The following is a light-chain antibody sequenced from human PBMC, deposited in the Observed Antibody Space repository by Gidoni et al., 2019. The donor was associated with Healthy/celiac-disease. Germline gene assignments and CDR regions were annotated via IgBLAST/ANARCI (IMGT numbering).Light chain of an antibody. Sequence: QSVLTQQPSASGTPGQRVTISCSGSSSNIGSNTVNWYQQLPGTAPKLLIYINNQRPAGVPDRFSGSKSGTSASLAISGLQSEDEADYYCAAWDDSLNGWVFGGGTKLTVL. V-gene: IGLV1-44*01. CDR2: INN. J-gene: IGLJ3*02. CDR3: AAWDDSLNGWV. CDR1: SSNIGSNT.